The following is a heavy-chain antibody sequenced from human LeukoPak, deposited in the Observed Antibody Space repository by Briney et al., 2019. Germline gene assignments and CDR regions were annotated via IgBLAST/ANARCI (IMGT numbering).Heavy chain of an antibody. D-gene: IGHD1-14*01. Sequence: ASVNVSCKASGYTFTSYDINWLRQATGQGPEWMGWMNPNSGATGYAQKFQGWVTMTRDTSISTAYMELSRLRSDDTAVYYCAREYHRWEPGYFDYWGQGTLVTVSS. V-gene: IGHV1-8*01. CDR3: AREYHRWEPGYFDY. J-gene: IGHJ4*02. CDR1: GYTFTSYD. CDR2: MNPNSGAT.